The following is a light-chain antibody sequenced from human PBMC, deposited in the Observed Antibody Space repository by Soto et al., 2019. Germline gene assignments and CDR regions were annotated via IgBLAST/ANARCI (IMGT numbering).Light chain of an antibody. CDR2: DVT. J-gene: IGLJ1*01. CDR1: SSDIGAYNY. V-gene: IGLV2-14*03. Sequence: QSALTQPASVSGSPGQSITISCTRTSSDIGAYNYVSWYQQHPGKAPKLIIYDVTNRPAGISSRFSASKSGNTASLTISVLQAEDEADYYCCSYKSSSTLYVFGTGTKLTVL. CDR3: CSYKSSSTLYV.